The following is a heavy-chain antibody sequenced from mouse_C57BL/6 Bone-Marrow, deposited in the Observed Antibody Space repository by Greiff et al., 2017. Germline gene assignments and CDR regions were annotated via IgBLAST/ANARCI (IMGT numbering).Heavy chain of an antibody. CDR1: GFSFNTYA. CDR2: IRSKSNNYAT. Sequence: DVKLQESGGGLVQPTGSLKLSCAASGFSFNTYAMNWVRQAPGKGLEWVARIRSKSNNYATYYADSVKDRFTISRDDSESMLYLQMSNLKTEDTAMYYCVRRGFDYWGQGTTLTVSA. V-gene: IGHV10-1*01. J-gene: IGHJ2*01. CDR3: VRRGFDY.